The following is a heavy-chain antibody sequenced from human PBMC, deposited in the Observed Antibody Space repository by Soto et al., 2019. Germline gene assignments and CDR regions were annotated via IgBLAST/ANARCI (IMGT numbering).Heavy chain of an antibody. J-gene: IGHJ4*02. V-gene: IGHV1-2*04. CDR2: INPNSGGT. CDR3: AIVMYDYRDYSIDF. CDR1: GYTFTGYY. D-gene: IGHD4-17*01. Sequence: ASVKVSCKASGYTFTGYYMHWVRQVPGQGLEWMGWINPNSGGTNYAQKFQGWVTMTRDTSISTAYMELSRLRSDDTAVYYCAIVMYDYRDYSIDFWGQGTLVTVSS.